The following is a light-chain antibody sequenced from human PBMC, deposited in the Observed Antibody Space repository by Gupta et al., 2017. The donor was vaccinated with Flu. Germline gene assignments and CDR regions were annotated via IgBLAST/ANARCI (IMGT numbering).Light chain of an antibody. CDR1: ALPKQY. J-gene: IGLJ3*02. V-gene: IGLV3-25*02. Sequence: SYELTQPLSVSVSPGQTGRITCSGDALPKQYAYWYQQKPGQAPVLVIYKDSERPSGIPERFSGSSSGTTVTLTISGVQAEDEADYYCQSADSSGTSWVFGGGTKLTVL. CDR2: KDS. CDR3: QSADSSGTSWV.